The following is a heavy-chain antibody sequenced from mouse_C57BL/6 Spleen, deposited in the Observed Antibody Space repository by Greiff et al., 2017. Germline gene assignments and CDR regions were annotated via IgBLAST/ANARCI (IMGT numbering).Heavy chain of an antibody. V-gene: IGHV1-52*01. CDR3: ARWGYYGSRYEGYWYFDV. CDR1: GYTFTSYW. J-gene: IGHJ1*03. D-gene: IGHD1-1*01. Sequence: QVQLQQPGAELVRPGSSVKLSCKASGYTFTSYWMHWVKQRPIQGLEWIGNIDPSDSETHYNQKFKDKATLTVDKSSSTAYMQLSSLTSEDSAVYYCARWGYYGSRYEGYWYFDVWGTGTTVTVSS. CDR2: IDPSDSET.